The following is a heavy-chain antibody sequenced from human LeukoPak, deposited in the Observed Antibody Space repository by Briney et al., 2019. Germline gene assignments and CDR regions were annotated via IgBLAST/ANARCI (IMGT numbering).Heavy chain of an antibody. CDR3: ARDPSGNDAFDI. J-gene: IGHJ3*02. Sequence: GGSLRLSCAASGFTFSDFWMSRVRQAPGKGLEWVANIKEDGTEKYYVDSVRGRLTISRDNAKNSLFLQMNSLRPEDTAVYYCARDPSGNDAFDIWGQGTKVTVSS. CDR1: GFTFSDFW. V-gene: IGHV3-7*05. D-gene: IGHD1-26*01. CDR2: IKEDGTEK.